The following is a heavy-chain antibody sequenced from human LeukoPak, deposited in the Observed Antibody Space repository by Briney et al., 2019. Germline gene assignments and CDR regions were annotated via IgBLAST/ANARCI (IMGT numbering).Heavy chain of an antibody. CDR2: LNPNSGDT. J-gene: IGHJ4*02. CDR1: GYTFTGYS. D-gene: IGHD3-22*01. V-gene: IGHV1-2*02. CDR3: ARYYYDGSGYFGY. Sequence: ASVKVPCKASGYTFTGYSMHWVRQAPGQGLEWMGWLNPNSGDTNYAQKFQGRVTMTRDTSISTAYMELSRLTSDDTAVYYCARYYYDGSGYFGYWGQGTLVTVSS.